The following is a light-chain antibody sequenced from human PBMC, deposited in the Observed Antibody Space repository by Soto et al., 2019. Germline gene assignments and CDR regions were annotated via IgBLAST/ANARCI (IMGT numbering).Light chain of an antibody. J-gene: IGLJ2*01. CDR2: AND. V-gene: IGLV1-44*01. CDR3: AAWDDSLSGLV. CDR1: SSNIGSNT. Sequence: QSVLTQPPSASGTPGQTVTISCSGSSSNIGSNTVNWYQQLPRTAPKLLICANDQRPSGVPDRFSGSRSGTSASLAISGLQSEDEADYYCAAWDDSLSGLVFGGGTKLTVL.